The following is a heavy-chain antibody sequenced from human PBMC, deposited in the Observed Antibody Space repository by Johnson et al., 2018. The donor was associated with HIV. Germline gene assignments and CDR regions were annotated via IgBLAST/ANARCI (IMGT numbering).Heavy chain of an antibody. CDR1: GFTFDDYA. CDR2: ISWNSGSI. V-gene: IGHV3-9*01. J-gene: IGHJ3*02. Sequence: VQLVESGGGLVQPGRSLRLSCAASGFTFDDYAMHWVRQAPGKGLEWVSGISWNSGSIGYADSVKGRFTISRDNAKNSLYLPMNSLRAEDTALYYCARAGYSYGLGAFDIWGQGTMVTVSS. CDR3: ARAGYSYGLGAFDI. D-gene: IGHD5-18*01.